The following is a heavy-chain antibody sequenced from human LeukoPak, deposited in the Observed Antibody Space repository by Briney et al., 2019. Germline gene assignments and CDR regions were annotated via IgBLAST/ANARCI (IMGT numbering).Heavy chain of an antibody. J-gene: IGHJ3*02. Sequence: GGALRLSCAASGFTFSNAWMSWVRQAPGKGLEWVGRIKSKTDGGATDYTAPVKGRFTISRDDSKNTLSLQMNRLKTEDTAVYYCATEGGSGSYYGDDAFDMWGQGTMVTVSS. CDR3: ATEGGSGSYYGDDAFDM. CDR2: IKSKTDGGAT. CDR1: GFTFSNAW. V-gene: IGHV3-15*01. D-gene: IGHD3-10*01.